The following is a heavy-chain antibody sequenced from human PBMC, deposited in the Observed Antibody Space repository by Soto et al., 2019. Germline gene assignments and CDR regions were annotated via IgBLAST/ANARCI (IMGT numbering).Heavy chain of an antibody. CDR1: VFTVSMFS. Sequence: GSLRLSCSASVFTVSMFSMHWVREAPGEGLEYVSGISSNGDSTYYADSVKGRFTISRDNSKNTLYLQMSSLRAVDTAVYYCVHPRSTVQIPPTWGQGTLVTVPQ. CDR3: VHPRSTVQIPPT. D-gene: IGHD4-17*01. J-gene: IGHJ5*02. CDR2: ISSNGDST. V-gene: IGHV3-64D*06.